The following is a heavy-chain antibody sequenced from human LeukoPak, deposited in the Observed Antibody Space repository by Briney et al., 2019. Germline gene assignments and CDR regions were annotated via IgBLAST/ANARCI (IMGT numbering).Heavy chain of an antibody. J-gene: IGHJ4*02. Sequence: ASVKVSCKASGYTFTSYDINWVRQATGQGLEWMGWMNPNSGNTGYAQNFQGRVTMTRNTSISTAYMELSSLTSEDSAVYYCARRLGAAGTTLHSWGQGTQVTVSS. D-gene: IGHD6-13*01. CDR3: ARRLGAAGTTLHS. V-gene: IGHV1-8*01. CDR1: GYTFTSYD. CDR2: MNPNSGNT.